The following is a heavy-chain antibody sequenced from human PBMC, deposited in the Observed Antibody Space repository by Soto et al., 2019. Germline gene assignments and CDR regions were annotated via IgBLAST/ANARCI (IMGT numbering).Heavy chain of an antibody. CDR1: GFTFSSYG. D-gene: IGHD3-10*01. CDR2: ISYDGSNK. V-gene: IGHV3-30*03. CDR3: ASGIGGDYYYYYGMDV. J-gene: IGHJ6*01. Sequence: QVQLVESGGGVVQPGRSLRLSCAASGFTFSSYGMHWVRQAPGKGLEWVAVISYDGSNKYYADSVKGRFTISRDNSKNTLYLQMNSLRAEDTAVYYCASGIGGDYYYYYGMDVW.